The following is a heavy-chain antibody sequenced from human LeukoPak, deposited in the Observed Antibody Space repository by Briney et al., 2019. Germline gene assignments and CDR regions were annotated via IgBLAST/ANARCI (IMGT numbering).Heavy chain of an antibody. CDR3: ARDGSGSYYTYYFDY. V-gene: IGHV4-31*03. J-gene: IGHJ4*02. CDR1: GGSISSGGYY. D-gene: IGHD3-10*01. Sequence: SQTPSLTCTVSGGSISSGGYYWSWIRQHPGKGLEWIGYIYYSGSTYYNPSLKSRVTISVDTSKNQFSLKLSSVTAADTAVYYCARDGSGSYYTYYFDYWGQGTLVTVSS. CDR2: IYYSGST.